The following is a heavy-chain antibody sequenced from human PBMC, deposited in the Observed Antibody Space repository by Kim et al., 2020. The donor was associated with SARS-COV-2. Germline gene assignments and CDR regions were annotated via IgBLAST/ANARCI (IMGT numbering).Heavy chain of an antibody. Sequence: SETLSLTCTVSGGSISSSSYYWGWIRQPPGKGLEWIGSIYYSGSTYYNPSLKSRVTISVDTSKNQFSLKLSSVTAADTAVYYCARPVVRQWLERDGAFDIWGQGTMVTVSS. V-gene: IGHV4-39*01. CDR3: ARPVVRQWLERDGAFDI. D-gene: IGHD6-19*01. J-gene: IGHJ3*02. CDR2: IYYSGST. CDR1: GGSISSSSYY.